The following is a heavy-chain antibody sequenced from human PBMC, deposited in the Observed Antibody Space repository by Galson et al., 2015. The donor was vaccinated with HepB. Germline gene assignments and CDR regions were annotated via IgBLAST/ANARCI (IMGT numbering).Heavy chain of an antibody. V-gene: IGHV4-39*01. CDR2: IYYSGST. J-gene: IGHJ4*02. D-gene: IGHD3-10*01. Sequence: WGWIRQPPGKGLEWIGSIYYSGSTYYNPSLKSRVTISVDTSKNQFSLKLSSVTAADTAVYYCARHGSGSYYIRPPYYFDYWGQGTLVTVSS. CDR3: ARHGSGSYYIRPPYYFDY.